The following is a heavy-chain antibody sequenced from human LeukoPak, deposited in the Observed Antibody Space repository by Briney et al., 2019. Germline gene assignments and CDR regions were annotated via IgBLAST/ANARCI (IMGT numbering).Heavy chain of an antibody. D-gene: IGHD3-3*01. CDR3: ARAGYYDFWSGYSSLGSGNWFDP. V-gene: IGHV4-31*03. J-gene: IGHJ5*02. CDR1: GGSISSGGYY. Sequence: SQTLSLTCTVSGGSISSGGYYWSWIRQHPGKGLEWIGYIYYSGSTYYNPSLKSRVTISVDTSKNQFSLKLSSVTAADTAVYYCARAGYYDFWSGYSSLGSGNWFDPWGQGTLVTVSS. CDR2: IYYSGST.